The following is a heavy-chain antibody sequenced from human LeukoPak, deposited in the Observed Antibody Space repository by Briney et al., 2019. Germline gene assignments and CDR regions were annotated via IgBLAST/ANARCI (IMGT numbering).Heavy chain of an antibody. D-gene: IGHD4-23*01. CDR2: INHSGST. Sequence: SETLSLTCAVYGGSFSGYYWSWIRQPPGKGLEWIGEINHSGSTNYNPSLKSRVTISVDTSKNQFSLKLSSVTAADTAVYYCAREFGGNHYYYYGRDVWGQGTTVTVSS. V-gene: IGHV4-34*01. CDR3: AREFGGNHYYYYGRDV. J-gene: IGHJ6*02. CDR1: GGSFSGYY.